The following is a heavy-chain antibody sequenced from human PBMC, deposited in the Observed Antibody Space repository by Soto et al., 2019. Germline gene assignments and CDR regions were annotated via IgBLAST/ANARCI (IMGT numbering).Heavy chain of an antibody. CDR3: AKKGGGYYYYYGMDV. D-gene: IGHD2-15*01. J-gene: IGHJ6*02. Sequence: GSLRLSCSASGLTFGSFSMHWVRQSPEKGLEYVSHVSSDGGRIYYADSVKGRFIISRDNSKNMLYLQMNSLRAEDTAVYYCAKKGGGYYYYYGMDVWGQGTTVTVSS. CDR1: GLTFGSFS. V-gene: IGHV3-64*04. CDR2: VSSDGGRI.